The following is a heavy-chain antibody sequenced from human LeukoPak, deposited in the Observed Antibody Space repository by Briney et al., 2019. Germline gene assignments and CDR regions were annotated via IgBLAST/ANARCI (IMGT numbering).Heavy chain of an antibody. CDR2: IDPSGGST. CDR1: GYTFTSYY. D-gene: IGHD3-9*01. J-gene: IGHJ6*03. CDR3: ARDIDYDILTGYFRPKYYYYYMDV. Sequence: ASVKVSCKASGYTFTSYYMHWVQQAPGQELEWMGIIDPSGGSTSYAQKFQGRVTMTRDMSTSTAYMELSSLRSEDTAVYYCARDIDYDILTGYFRPKYYYYYMDVWGKGTTVTISS. V-gene: IGHV1-46*01.